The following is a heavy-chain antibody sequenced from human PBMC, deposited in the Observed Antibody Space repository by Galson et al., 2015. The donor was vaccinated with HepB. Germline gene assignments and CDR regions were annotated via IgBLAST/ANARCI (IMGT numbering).Heavy chain of an antibody. CDR2: IYYTGST. J-gene: IGHJ4*02. Sequence: LSLTCTVSRGSITDSLYHWGWLRQPPGRGLEWIGSIYYTGSTNYNPSLQSRATIAVDTSKNQFSLKLSSVTAADTAVYYCARGLRYDRPDYWGQGTLVTVSS. CDR1: RGSITDSLYH. D-gene: IGHD3-22*01. CDR3: ARGLRYDRPDY. V-gene: IGHV4-39*07.